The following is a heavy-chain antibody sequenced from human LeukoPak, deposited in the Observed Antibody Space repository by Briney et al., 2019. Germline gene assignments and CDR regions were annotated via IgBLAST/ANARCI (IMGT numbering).Heavy chain of an antibody. V-gene: IGHV4-39*01. CDR3: ASHGTIEYSYGSGSDY. D-gene: IGHD3-10*01. CDR2: IYYSGST. Sequence: SETLSLTCTVSGGSISSYYWGWIRQPPGKGLEWIGSIYYSGSTYYNPSLKSRVTVSVDTSKNQFSLKLSSVTAADTAVYYCASHGTIEYSYGSGSDYWGQGTLVTVSS. CDR1: GGSISSYY. J-gene: IGHJ4*02.